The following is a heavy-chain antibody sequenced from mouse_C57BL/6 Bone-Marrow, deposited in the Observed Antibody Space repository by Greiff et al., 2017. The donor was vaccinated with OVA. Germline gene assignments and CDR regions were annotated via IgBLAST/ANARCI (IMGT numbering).Heavy chain of an antibody. J-gene: IGHJ1*03. CDR2: IRNKANGYTT. CDR1: GFTFTDYY. Sequence: EVKLVESGGGLVQPGGSLSLSCAASGFTFTDYYMSWVRQPPGKALEWLGFIRNKANGYTTEYSASVKGRFTISRDNSQSILYLQMNALRAEDSATDYCARYAPYDYDGWYFDVWGTGTTVTVAS. V-gene: IGHV7-3*01. CDR3: ARYAPYDYDGWYFDV. D-gene: IGHD2-4*01.